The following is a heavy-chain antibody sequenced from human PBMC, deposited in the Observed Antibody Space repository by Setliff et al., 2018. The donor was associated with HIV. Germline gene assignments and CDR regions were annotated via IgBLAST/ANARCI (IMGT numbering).Heavy chain of an antibody. Sequence: ASVKVSCKASGYTFTGYYIHWVRQAPGQGLEWMGRINPDTGDTNYAQKFQGRVTLTRDTSISTAHMELSRLRSADTAVYYCARGGNQPLLHAYLDYWGQGTLVTVSS. CDR2: INPDTGDT. CDR3: ARGGNQPLLHAYLDY. CDR1: GYTFTGYY. D-gene: IGHD2-15*01. V-gene: IGHV1-2*06. J-gene: IGHJ4*02.